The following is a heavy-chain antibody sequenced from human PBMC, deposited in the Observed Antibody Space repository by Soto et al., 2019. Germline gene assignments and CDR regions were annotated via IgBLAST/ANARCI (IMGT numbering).Heavy chain of an antibody. D-gene: IGHD3-9*01. Sequence: QSQTLSLTCAISGDSVSSNSAAWNWIRQSPSRGLEWLGRTYYRSKWYNDYAVSVKSRITINPDTSKNQFSLQLNSVTPEDTAVYYCARDRYDILTGYSPFDYWGQGTLVTVSS. J-gene: IGHJ4*02. CDR2: TYYRSKWYN. V-gene: IGHV6-1*01. CDR3: ARDRYDILTGYSPFDY. CDR1: GDSVSSNSAA.